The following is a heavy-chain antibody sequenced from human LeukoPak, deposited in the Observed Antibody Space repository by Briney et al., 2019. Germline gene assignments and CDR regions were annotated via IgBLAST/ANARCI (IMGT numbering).Heavy chain of an antibody. CDR1: GFTVSSNY. Sequence: GGSLRLSCAASGFTVSSNYMSWVRQAPGKGLEWVSVIYSGGSTYYADSVKGRFTISRDNSKNTLYLQMSSLRAEDTAVYYCARDTYGDYLEYFQHWGQGTLVTVSS. D-gene: IGHD4-17*01. J-gene: IGHJ1*01. CDR3: ARDTYGDYLEYFQH. V-gene: IGHV3-53*05. CDR2: IYSGGST.